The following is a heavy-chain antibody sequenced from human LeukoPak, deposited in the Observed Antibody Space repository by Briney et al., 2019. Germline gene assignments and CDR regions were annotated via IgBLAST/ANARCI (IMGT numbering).Heavy chain of an antibody. J-gene: IGHJ4*02. D-gene: IGHD3-10*01. CDR3: ARGIAMVRGVVYFDY. CDR2: TYYGSKWYN. CDR1: GDSVSSNSAA. Sequence: SQTLSLTCAISGDSVSSNSAAWDWIRQSPSRGLEWLGRTYYGSKWYNDYAVSVKSQITINPDTSKNQFSLQLNSVTPEDTAVYYCARGIAMVRGVVYFDYWGQGTLVTVSS. V-gene: IGHV6-1*01.